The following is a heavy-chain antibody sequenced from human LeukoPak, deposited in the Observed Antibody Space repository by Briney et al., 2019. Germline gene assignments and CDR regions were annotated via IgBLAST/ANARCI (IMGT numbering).Heavy chain of an antibody. CDR1: GFTFSGSA. Sequence: GGPLKLSCAASGFTFSGSAIHWVRQSFGKGLEWIGHIDKEKNSYATASAYAVSVEGRFTVSRDDSKNMAYLQMTGLKTEDTALYYCTRDSGTYNWLDPWGQGTLVTVTS. V-gene: IGHV3-73*01. CDR3: TRDSGTYNWLDP. CDR2: IDKEKNSYAT. D-gene: IGHD1-26*01. J-gene: IGHJ5*02.